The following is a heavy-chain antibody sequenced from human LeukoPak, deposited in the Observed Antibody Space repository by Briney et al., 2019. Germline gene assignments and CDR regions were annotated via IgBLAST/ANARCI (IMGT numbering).Heavy chain of an antibody. CDR1: GDSIRNGNHY. CDR2: IYYSGST. Sequence: SETLSLTCTVSGDSIRNGNHYWTWIRQSPGKGLEWIGFIYYSGSTNYNPSLKSRVTISVDTSKNQFSLKLSSVTAADTAVYYCARGRRRGIVAAAFDYWGQGTLVTVSS. J-gene: IGHJ4*02. V-gene: IGHV4-61*01. CDR3: ARGRRRGIVAAAFDY. D-gene: IGHD6-13*01.